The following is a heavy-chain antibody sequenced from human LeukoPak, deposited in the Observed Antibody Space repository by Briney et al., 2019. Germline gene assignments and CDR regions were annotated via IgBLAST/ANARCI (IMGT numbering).Heavy chain of an antibody. V-gene: IGHV4-34*01. CDR1: GGFFSGYY. CDR2: INHRGST. J-gene: IGHJ4*02. D-gene: IGHD4-17*01. CDR3: AREFGYAVTSLDY. Sequence: PSETLSLTCAVYGGFFSGYYWNWIRQPPGKGLEWIGEINHRGSTNYNPSLKSRVTISVDTSKNQFSLKLSSVTAADTAVYYCAREFGYAVTSLDYWGQGTLVTVSS.